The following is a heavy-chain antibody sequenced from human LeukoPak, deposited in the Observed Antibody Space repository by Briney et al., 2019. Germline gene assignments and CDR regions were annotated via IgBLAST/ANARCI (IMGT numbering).Heavy chain of an antibody. J-gene: IGHJ5*02. D-gene: IGHD1-26*01. Sequence: ASVKVSCKASGYTFTGYYMHWVRQAPGQGLEWMGWINPNSGGTNYAQKFQGRVTMTRDTPISTAYMELSRLRSDDTAVYYCARSGGLIVGATNSFDPWGQGTLVTVSS. CDR2: INPNSGGT. V-gene: IGHV1-2*02. CDR1: GYTFTGYY. CDR3: ARSGGLIVGATNSFDP.